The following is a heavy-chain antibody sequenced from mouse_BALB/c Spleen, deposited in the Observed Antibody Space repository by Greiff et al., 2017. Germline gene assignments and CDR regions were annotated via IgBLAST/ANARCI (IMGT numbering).Heavy chain of an antibody. CDR3: ARHAGYGGSAMDY. Sequence: EVQLVESGGGLVQPGGSLKLSCAASGFTFSSYTMSWVRQTPEKRLEWVAYISNGGGSTYYPDTVKGRFTISRDNAKNTLYLQMSSLKSEDTAMYYCARHAGYGGSAMDYWGQGTSVTVSS. CDR1: GFTFSSYT. CDR2: ISNGGGST. D-gene: IGHD3-1*01. V-gene: IGHV5-12-2*01. J-gene: IGHJ4*01.